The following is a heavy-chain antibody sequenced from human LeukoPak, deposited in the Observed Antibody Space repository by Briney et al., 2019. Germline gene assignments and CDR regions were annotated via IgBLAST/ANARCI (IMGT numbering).Heavy chain of an antibody. Sequence: GGSLRLSCAASGFTSSTYGMHWVRQAPGKGLEWVSVISSDGSDKYYADSVKGRFTISRDNSKNTLYLQMNSLRVEDTAVYYCAKEFGTAPALDYWGQGTLVTVSS. CDR2: ISSDGSDK. CDR1: GFTSSTYG. V-gene: IGHV3-30*18. J-gene: IGHJ4*02. D-gene: IGHD3/OR15-3a*01. CDR3: AKEFGTAPALDY.